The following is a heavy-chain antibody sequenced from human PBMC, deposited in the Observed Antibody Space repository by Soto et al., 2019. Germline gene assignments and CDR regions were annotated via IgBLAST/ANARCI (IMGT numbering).Heavy chain of an antibody. CDR3: ASPTRDFWSGPYWYFDL. J-gene: IGHJ2*01. CDR1: GGTFSSYA. D-gene: IGHD3-3*01. Sequence: QVQLVQSGAEVKKPGSSVKVSCKASGGTFSSYAISWVRQAPGQGLEWMGGIIPIFGTANYAQKFQGRVTITADEFTSTAYMELSSLRSEDTAVYYCASPTRDFWSGPYWYFDLWGRGTLVTVSS. V-gene: IGHV1-69*12. CDR2: IIPIFGTA.